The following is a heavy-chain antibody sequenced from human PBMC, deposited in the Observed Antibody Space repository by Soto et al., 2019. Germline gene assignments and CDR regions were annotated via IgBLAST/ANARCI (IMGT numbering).Heavy chain of an antibody. J-gene: IGHJ4*02. CDR1: GGTFSSYA. CDR3: ARVHPSGTSHFDS. D-gene: IGHD1-26*01. CDR2: IIPIFGTA. Sequence: SVKVSCKASGGTFSSYAISWVRQAPGQGLEWMGGIIPIFGTANYAQKFQGRVTITADESTSTAYMELSSLRSEDTAVYYCARVHPSGTSHFDSGGKETRVTVPS. V-gene: IGHV1-69*13.